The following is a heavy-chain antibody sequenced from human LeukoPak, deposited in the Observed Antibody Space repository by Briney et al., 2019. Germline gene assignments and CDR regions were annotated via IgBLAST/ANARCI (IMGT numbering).Heavy chain of an antibody. J-gene: IGHJ4*02. CDR2: LSPDGTNT. CDR1: GFTFSDYW. CDR3: ASVRLGH. Sequence: PGGSLRLSCVASGFTFSDYWMYWVRQAPGKGLVWVSRLSPDGTNTNYADSVKGRFTISRDNAKNTVCLQMNSLRAEDTALYYCASVRLGHWGQGTLVTVSS. D-gene: IGHD3-9*01. V-gene: IGHV3-74*01.